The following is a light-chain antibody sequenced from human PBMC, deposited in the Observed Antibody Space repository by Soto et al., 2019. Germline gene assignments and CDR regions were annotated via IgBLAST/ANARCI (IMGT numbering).Light chain of an antibody. CDR1: SRDVGSYNL. V-gene: IGLV2-23*01. CDR2: EGS. J-gene: IGLJ2*01. Sequence: QSVLTQPASVSGSPGQSITISCTGTSRDVGSYNLVSWYQQHPGKAPKLMIYEGSKRPSGVSNRFSGSKSGNTASLTISGLQAEDEADYYCCSYAGSTTSVVFGGGTKLTVL. CDR3: CSYAGSTTSVV.